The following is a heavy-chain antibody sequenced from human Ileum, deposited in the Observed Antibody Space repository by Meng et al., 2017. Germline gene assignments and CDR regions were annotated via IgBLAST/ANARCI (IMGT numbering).Heavy chain of an antibody. CDR2: INRGGNT. J-gene: IGHJ4*02. CDR1: GGSFSGYY. V-gene: IGHV4-34*01. Sequence: HGQLLQWGAGLLKPSETLSLTCAVSGGSFSGYYWTWIRQSPGKGLEWIGEINRGGNTNYNPSLKSRITMSVDTSKNQFFLNLTSVTPADTAVYYCARAWSSSWSFLDFWGQGGLVTVSS. CDR3: ARAWSSSWSFLDF. D-gene: IGHD6-13*01.